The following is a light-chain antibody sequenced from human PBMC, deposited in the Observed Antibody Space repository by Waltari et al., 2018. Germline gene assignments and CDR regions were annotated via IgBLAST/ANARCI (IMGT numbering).Light chain of an antibody. J-gene: IGLJ1*01. CDR1: SSNIGTNH. V-gene: IGLV1-44*01. CDR3: AAWDDSLNAYV. CDR2: ANN. Sequence: QSVLTQPPSASGTPGQRVTISCSGSSSNIGTNHVHWYQQVPGTAPKLLSYANNHRPSGVPGRLSGSKSRTSASLAISGLQSDDEADYYCAAWDDSLNAYVFGPATKVTVL.